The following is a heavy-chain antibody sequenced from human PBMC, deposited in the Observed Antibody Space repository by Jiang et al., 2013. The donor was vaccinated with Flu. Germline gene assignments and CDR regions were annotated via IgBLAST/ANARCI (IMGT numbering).Heavy chain of an antibody. CDR2: IYYSETISYSGTT. Sequence: PGLVKPSETLSLTCTVSGASTSSGDYYWGWIRQPPGKGLEWIGHIYYSETISYSGTTYYNPSVESRVTISVDTSKNQFSLRLSAATAADTAVYYCARHPPPRHSESPTFDYWGQGTLVTVSS. J-gene: IGHJ4*02. V-gene: IGHV4-39*01. CDR3: ARHPPPRHSESPTFDY. CDR1: GASTSSGDYY. D-gene: IGHD1-26*01.